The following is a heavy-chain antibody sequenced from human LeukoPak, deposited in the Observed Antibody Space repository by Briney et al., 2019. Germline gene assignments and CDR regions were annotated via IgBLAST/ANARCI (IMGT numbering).Heavy chain of an antibody. J-gene: IGHJ4*02. D-gene: IGHD3-22*01. Sequence: GGSLRLSCAASGFTFRSYNMNWVRQAPGKGLEWVSSISSSSSYIYYADSMKGRFTISRDNSKNTVSLQMNSLRAEDTAVYYCAKAPTFFKTMTDWGQGTLVTVSS. CDR1: GFTFRSYN. CDR3: AKAPTFFKTMTD. CDR2: ISSSSSYI. V-gene: IGHV3-21*01.